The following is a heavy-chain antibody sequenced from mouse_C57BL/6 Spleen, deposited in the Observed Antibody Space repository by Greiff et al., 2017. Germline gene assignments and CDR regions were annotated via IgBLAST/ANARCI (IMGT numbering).Heavy chain of an antibody. CDR1: GFSLTSYG. CDR2: IWRGGST. J-gene: IGHJ4*01. D-gene: IGHD1-1*01. CDR3: AEKGGVDYAMDY. V-gene: IGHV2-5*01. Sequence: QVQLQQSGPGLVQPSQSLSITCTVSGFSLTSYGVHWVRQSPGKGLEWLGVIWRGGSTDYNAAFMSRLCITKDNYKSQVFFKMNNLQADDTTIYYCAEKGGVDYAMDYWGQGTSVTVSS.